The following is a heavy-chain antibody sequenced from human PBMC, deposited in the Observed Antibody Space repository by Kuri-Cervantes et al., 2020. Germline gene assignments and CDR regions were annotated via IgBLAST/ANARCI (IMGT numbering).Heavy chain of an antibody. J-gene: IGHJ5*02. CDR2: ISHSGNT. V-gene: IGHV4-4*02. CDR3: ARGPRWVGSRYNWFDP. D-gene: IGHD3-10*01. Sequence: SETLSLTCAVSGGSISNTQWWSWVRQPPGKGLEWIGEISHSGNTNHNPSLRSRITISIDKSKNQFSLKLTSVTAADTAVYYCARGPRWVGSRYNWFDPWGQGTLVTVSS. CDR1: GGSISNTQW.